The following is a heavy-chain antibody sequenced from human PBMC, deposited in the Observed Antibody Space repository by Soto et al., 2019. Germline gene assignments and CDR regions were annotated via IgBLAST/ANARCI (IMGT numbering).Heavy chain of an antibody. Sequence: SLRLSCAASGFTFDSDWLHWVRQPPGKGLEWVSRINTDGTGTSYADSVKGRFTISRDNAKNTLYLQMNSLRAEDTAVYYCAKDRGYSYSAGFDYWGQGTLVTVSS. CDR3: AKDRGYSYSAGFDY. D-gene: IGHD5-18*01. V-gene: IGHV3-74*01. J-gene: IGHJ4*02. CDR1: GFTFDSDW. CDR2: INTDGTGT.